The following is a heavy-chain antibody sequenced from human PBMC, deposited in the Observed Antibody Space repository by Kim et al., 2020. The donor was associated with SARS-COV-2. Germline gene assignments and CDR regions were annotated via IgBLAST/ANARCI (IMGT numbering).Heavy chain of an antibody. CDR3: ARDGTTRNGGYYFDY. CDR2: INVGYGNT. CDR1: GYTFTSYA. D-gene: IGHD1-1*01. Sequence: ASVKVSCKASGYTFTSYAIHWVRQAPGQGLEWMGWINVGYGNTNCLQKFQGRVTITRDASASTAYMELSSLRSEDTAVYYCARDGTTRNGGYYFDYWGQG. J-gene: IGHJ4*02. V-gene: IGHV1-3*01.